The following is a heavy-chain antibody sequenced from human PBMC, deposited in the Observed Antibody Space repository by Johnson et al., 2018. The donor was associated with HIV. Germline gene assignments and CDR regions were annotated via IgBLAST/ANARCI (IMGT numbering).Heavy chain of an antibody. D-gene: IGHD1-26*01. CDR1: GFTFSSYA. J-gene: IGHJ3*02. CDR2: LRNSGSTI. V-gene: IGHV3-48*03. Sequence: VQLVESGGGVVQPGRSLRLSCAASGFTFSSYAMHWVRPAPGKGLEWISYLRNSGSTIYYADSVKGRFTISRDNAKNSLYLQMNSLRVEDTAAYYCARARGSYYWGGWHDAFDIWGQGTMVTVSS. CDR3: ARARGSYYWGGWHDAFDI.